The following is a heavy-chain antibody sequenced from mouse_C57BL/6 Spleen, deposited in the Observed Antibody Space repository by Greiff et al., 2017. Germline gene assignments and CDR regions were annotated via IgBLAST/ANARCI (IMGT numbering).Heavy chain of an antibody. CDR3: ARGDYSNLGWFAY. Sequence: QVQLQQPGAELVKPGASVKLSCKASGYTFTSYWMQWVKQRPGQGLEWIGEIDPSDSYTNSNQKFKGKATLTVDTSSSAAYMQLSSLTSEDSAVYYCARGDYSNLGWFAYWGQGTLVTVSA. CDR1: GYTFTSYW. J-gene: IGHJ3*01. D-gene: IGHD2-5*01. CDR2: IDPSDSYT. V-gene: IGHV1-50*01.